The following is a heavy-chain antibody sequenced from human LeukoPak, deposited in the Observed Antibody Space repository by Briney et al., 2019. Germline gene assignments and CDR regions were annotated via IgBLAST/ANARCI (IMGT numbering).Heavy chain of an antibody. V-gene: IGHV3-21*01. J-gene: IGHJ4*02. CDR2: ISSGSRSI. D-gene: IGHD3-22*01. CDR1: GFTFSSYT. CDR3: ARAMGVGGYYYDY. Sequence: PGGSLRLSCAASGFTFSSYTMNWVRQALGKGLEWVSSISSGSRSIFYADSVKGRFTISRDNTKNSLYLQLNSLRAEDTAVYYCARAMGVGGYYYDYWGQGTLVAVSS.